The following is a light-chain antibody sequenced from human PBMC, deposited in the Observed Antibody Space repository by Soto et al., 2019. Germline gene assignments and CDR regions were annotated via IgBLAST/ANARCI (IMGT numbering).Light chain of an antibody. Sequence: DIQMTQSPSSLSASVGDRVSITCQASQDISKNLNWYQQKPGKAPKLLIYGASNLETGVPSRFSGSGSGTEFTLTITSLQAEDISTYYCQQYDDLITVGGGTKVEIK. V-gene: IGKV1-33*01. CDR2: GAS. CDR1: QDISKN. CDR3: QQYDDLIT. J-gene: IGKJ4*01.